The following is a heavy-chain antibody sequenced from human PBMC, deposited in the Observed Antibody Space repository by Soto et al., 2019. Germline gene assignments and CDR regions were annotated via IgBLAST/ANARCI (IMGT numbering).Heavy chain of an antibody. CDR2: IKQDGSEK. D-gene: IGHD1-26*01. J-gene: IGHJ4*02. CDR3: ARGLGELLAYFDY. Sequence: EVQLVESGGGLVQPGGSLRLSCAASGFTFSSYWMSWVRQAPGKGLEWVANIKQDGSEKYYVDSVKGRFTISRDNAKNSLYLQMNSLRDEDTAVYYCARGLGELLAYFDYWGQGTLVTVSS. V-gene: IGHV3-7*04. CDR1: GFTFSSYW.